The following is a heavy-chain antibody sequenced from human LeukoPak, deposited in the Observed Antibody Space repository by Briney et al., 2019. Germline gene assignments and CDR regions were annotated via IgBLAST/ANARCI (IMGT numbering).Heavy chain of an antibody. D-gene: IGHD3-22*01. Sequence: SGGSLRLSCAASGFTFSTYAMSWVRQAPGKGLEWVSAISGSGGSTYYADSVKGRFTISRDNSKNTLYLQMNSLRAEDTAVYYCAKFRGITMIVVVITAFDIWGQGTMVTVSS. J-gene: IGHJ3*02. CDR2: ISGSGGST. V-gene: IGHV3-23*01. CDR1: GFTFSTYA. CDR3: AKFRGITMIVVVITAFDI.